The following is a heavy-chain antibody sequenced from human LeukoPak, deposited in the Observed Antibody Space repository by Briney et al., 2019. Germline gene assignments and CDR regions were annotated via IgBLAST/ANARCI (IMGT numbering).Heavy chain of an antibody. V-gene: IGHV3-9*01. D-gene: IGHD6-19*01. Sequence: GGSLRLSCAASGFTFDDYAMHWVRQAPGKGLEWVSGISWYSGTIGYADSVKGRFTISRDNAKNSLYLQMNSLRAEDTALYYCAKDLYSSAARAYYYAMDVWGQGTTVTVSS. J-gene: IGHJ6*02. CDR2: ISWYSGTI. CDR1: GFTFDDYA. CDR3: AKDLYSSAARAYYYAMDV.